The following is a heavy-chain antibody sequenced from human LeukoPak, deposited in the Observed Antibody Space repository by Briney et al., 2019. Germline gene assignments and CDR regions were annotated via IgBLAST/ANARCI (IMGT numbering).Heavy chain of an antibody. CDR3: AKDLYGSGWYNYFDP. V-gene: IGHV3-30*18. CDR2: ISYDGNSK. CDR1: GSTFSDYY. J-gene: IGHJ5*02. Sequence: GGSLRLSCAASGSTFSDYYMSWIRQAPGKGLEWVAMISYDGNSKQYADFVKGRFTISRDNSKNTLYLQMNSLRTEDTAVYHCAKDLYGSGWYNYFDPWGQGVLVTVSS. D-gene: IGHD6-19*01.